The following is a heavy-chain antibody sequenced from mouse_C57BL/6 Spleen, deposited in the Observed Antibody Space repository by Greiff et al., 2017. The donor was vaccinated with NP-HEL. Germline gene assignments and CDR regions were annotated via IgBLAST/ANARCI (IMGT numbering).Heavy chain of an antibody. CDR2: ISDGGSYT. CDR1: GFTFSSYA. V-gene: IGHV5-4*03. Sequence: EVNVVESGGGLVKPGGSLKLSCAASGFTFSSYAMSWVRQTPEKRLEWVATISDGGSYTYYPDNVKGRFTISRDNAKNNLYLQMSHLKSEDTAMYYCARAVYYGSSHWYFDVWGTGTTVTVSS. J-gene: IGHJ1*03. CDR3: ARAVYYGSSHWYFDV. D-gene: IGHD1-1*01.